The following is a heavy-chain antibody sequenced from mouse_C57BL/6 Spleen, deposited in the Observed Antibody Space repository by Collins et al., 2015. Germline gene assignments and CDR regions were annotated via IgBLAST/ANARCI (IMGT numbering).Heavy chain of an antibody. CDR3: AYYGSSFDY. Sequence: IKNTYLHWVKQRPEQGLEWIGRIDPANGNTQYAPKFQGKATITADTSSNTAYLQLSSLTSEDTAIYYCAYYGSSFDYWGQGTTLTVSS. D-gene: IGHD1-1*01. CDR2: IDPANGNT. CDR1: IKNTY. J-gene: IGHJ2*01. V-gene: IGHV14-3*01.